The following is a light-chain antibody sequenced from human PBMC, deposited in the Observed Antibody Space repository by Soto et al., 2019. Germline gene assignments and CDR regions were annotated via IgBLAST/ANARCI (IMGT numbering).Light chain of an antibody. CDR2: DAS. CDR3: QQYNNWSHT. V-gene: IGKV3D-15*01. CDR1: QSVSTN. Sequence: MVMTKVPVTRSLAAGERVTLSCRASQSVSTNVAWYQQKNGEAPRVLIFDASARAVNIPGRFSGSVYGTEFYPTINSLQSEDFAVYYCQQYNNWSHTFGQGTRVDIK. J-gene: IGKJ2*01.